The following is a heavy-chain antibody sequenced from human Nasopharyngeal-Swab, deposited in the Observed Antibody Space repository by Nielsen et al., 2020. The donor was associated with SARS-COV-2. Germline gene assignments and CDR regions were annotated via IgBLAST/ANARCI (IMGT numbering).Heavy chain of an antibody. D-gene: IGHD4-17*01. J-gene: IGHJ4*02. V-gene: IGHV3-33*05. Sequence: GGSLRLSCAASGFTFSSYVMHWVRQAPGKGLEWVAFFKHDGSETFYADSVKGRFTISRDSSKNTLYLQMNSLRAEDTAVYYCARDPVVDYGDYVSWGFDYWGQGTLVTVSS. CDR2: FKHDGSET. CDR3: ARDPVVDYGDYVSWGFDY. CDR1: GFTFSSYV.